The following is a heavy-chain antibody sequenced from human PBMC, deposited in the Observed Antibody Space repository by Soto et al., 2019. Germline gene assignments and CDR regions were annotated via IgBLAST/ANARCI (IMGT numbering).Heavy chain of an antibody. V-gene: IGHV1-69*02. J-gene: IGHJ4*02. CDR3: AESGSGSYSYY. Sequence: QVQLVQSGAEVKKPGSSVKVSCKASGGTFSSYTINWVRQAPGQGLEWMGRIIPILDIANYAQKFQGRVMITADKSTSTAYMELSSLRSEDTAVYYCAESGSGSYSYYWGQGTLVTVSS. D-gene: IGHD3-10*01. CDR2: IIPILDIA. CDR1: GGTFSSYT.